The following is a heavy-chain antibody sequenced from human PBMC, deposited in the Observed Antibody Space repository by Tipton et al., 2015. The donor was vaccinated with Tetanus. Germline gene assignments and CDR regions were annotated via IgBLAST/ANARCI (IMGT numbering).Heavy chain of an antibody. CDR1: GGSFSVYY. J-gene: IGHJ3*02. CDR3: ASHYGSGSDDAFDI. V-gene: IGHV4-34*01. D-gene: IGHD3-10*01. CDR2: INHSGST. Sequence: TLSLTCAVYGGSFSVYYWSWIRQPPGKGLKWIGEINHSGSTNYNPSLKSRVTMSVDTSKNQFSLKLSSVTAADTAVYYCASHYGSGSDDAFDIWGQGTMVTVSS.